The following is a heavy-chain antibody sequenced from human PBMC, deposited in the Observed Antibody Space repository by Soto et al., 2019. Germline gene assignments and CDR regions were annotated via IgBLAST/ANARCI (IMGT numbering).Heavy chain of an antibody. J-gene: IGHJ6*02. D-gene: IGHD2-2*01. CDR1: GYTFTGYY. V-gene: IGHV1-2*04. CDR2: INPNSGGT. Sequence: GASVKVSCKASGYTFTGYYMHWVRQAPGQGLEWMGWINPNSGGTNYAQKFQGWVTMTRDTSISTAYMELSRLRSDDTAVYYCARSSTSWARHYYYYGMDVWGQGTTVTVSS. CDR3: ARSSTSWARHYYYYGMDV.